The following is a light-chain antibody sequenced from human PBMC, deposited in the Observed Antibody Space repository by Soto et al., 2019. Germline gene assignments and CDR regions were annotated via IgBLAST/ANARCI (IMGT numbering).Light chain of an antibody. J-gene: IGKJ1*01. CDR1: QGISSA. CDR2: AAS. Sequence: AIQLTQSPSSLSASVGYRVTITCRASQGISSALAWYQQKPGKAPKLLIYAASTLQSGVPSRFSGSGSGTDFTPTISCLQSEDFATYYCQKYYSYPKKFGQGTKVDIK. CDR3: QKYYSYPKK. V-gene: IGKV1-13*02.